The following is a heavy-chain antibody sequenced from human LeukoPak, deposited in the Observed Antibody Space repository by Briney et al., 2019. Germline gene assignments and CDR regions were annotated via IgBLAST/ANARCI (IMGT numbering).Heavy chain of an antibody. J-gene: IGHJ5*02. V-gene: IGHV4-59*01. CDR2: IYYSGST. D-gene: IGHD2-21*02. CDR1: GGSISSYY. Sequence: SETLSLTCTVSGGSISSYYWSWIRQPPGKGLEWIGYIYYSGSTNYNPSLKSRVTISVDTSKNQFSLRLSSVTAADTAVYYCARVVVTAQNWFDPWGQGTLVTVSS. CDR3: ARVVVTAQNWFDP.